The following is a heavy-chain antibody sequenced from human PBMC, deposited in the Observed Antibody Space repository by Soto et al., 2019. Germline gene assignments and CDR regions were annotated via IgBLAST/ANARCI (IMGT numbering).Heavy chain of an antibody. CDR2: VNPIGGHT. V-gene: IGHV1-46*01. CDR3: ARGGHVVVVTAALDY. J-gene: IGHJ4*02. CDR1: GDTFTDYY. Sequence: QVQLMQSGAEVKKPGASVKVSCKASGDTFTDYYIHWVRQAPGQGLEWMGTVNPIGGHTTYAQHFLGRVTMTRDTPTSTLYMELTSLTSDDTAVYYCARGGHVVVVTAALDYWGQGTLVTVSS. D-gene: IGHD2-21*02.